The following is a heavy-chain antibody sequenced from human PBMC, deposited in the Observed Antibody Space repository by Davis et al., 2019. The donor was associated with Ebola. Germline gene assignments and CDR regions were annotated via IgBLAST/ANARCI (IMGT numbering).Heavy chain of an antibody. CDR1: GGTFSSYA. CDR2: IIPIFGTA. V-gene: IGHV1-69*13. J-gene: IGHJ6*02. D-gene: IGHD3-10*01. Sequence: SVKVSCKASGGTFSSYAISWVRQAPGQGLEWMGGIIPIFGTANYAQKFQGRVTITADESTSTAYMELSSLRSEDTAVYYCATTYYYGSGSPYYYGMDVWGQGTMVTVSS. CDR3: ATTYYYGSGSPYYYGMDV.